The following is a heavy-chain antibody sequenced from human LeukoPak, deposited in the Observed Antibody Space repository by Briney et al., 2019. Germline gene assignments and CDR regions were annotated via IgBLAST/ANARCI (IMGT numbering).Heavy chain of an antibody. Sequence: GASVKVSCKPSGYTLTGYYMHWVRQAPGQGLEWMGWINPNSGGTNYAQKFQGRVTMTRDTSISTAYMELSRLRADETAVYYCARGRYSGYSNYYYYMDVWGKGTTVTVSS. CDR3: ARGRYSGYSNYYYYMDV. CDR2: INPNSGGT. CDR1: GYTLTGYY. D-gene: IGHD5-12*01. J-gene: IGHJ6*03. V-gene: IGHV1-2*02.